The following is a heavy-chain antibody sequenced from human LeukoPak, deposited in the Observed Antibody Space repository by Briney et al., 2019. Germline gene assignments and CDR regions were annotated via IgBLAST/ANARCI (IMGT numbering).Heavy chain of an antibody. CDR2: INPSGGTT. Sequence: GASVKVSCKPSGYTFTSNYMYWVRQAPGQGLEWMGIINPSGGTTRYAQKFQGRVTMTRDTSTSTLYMELSSLRSEDTAVYYWTRGVGVTIFGVGGQAFDIWGQGTMVTVSS. CDR1: GYTFTSNY. J-gene: IGHJ3*02. D-gene: IGHD3-3*01. V-gene: IGHV1-46*03. CDR3: TRGVGVTIFGVGGQAFDI.